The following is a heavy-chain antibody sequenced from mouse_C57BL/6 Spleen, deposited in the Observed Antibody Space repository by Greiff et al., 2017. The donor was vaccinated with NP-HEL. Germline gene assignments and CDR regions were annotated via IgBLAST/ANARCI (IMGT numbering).Heavy chain of an antibody. V-gene: IGHV5-9-1*02. CDR3: TTWDGYYEDAMDY. J-gene: IGHJ4*01. D-gene: IGHD2-3*01. Sequence: EVMLVESGEGLVKPGGSLKLSCAASGFTFSSYAMSWVRQTPEKRLEWVAYISSGGDYIYYADTVKGRFTISRDNARNTLYLQMSSLKSEDTAMYYCTTWDGYYEDAMDYWGQGTSVTVSS. CDR2: ISSGGDYI. CDR1: GFTFSSYA.